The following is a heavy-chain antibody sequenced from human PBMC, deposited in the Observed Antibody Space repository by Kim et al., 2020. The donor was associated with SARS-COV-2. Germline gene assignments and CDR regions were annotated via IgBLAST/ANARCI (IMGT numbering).Heavy chain of an antibody. D-gene: IGHD2-15*01. Sequence: ASVKVSCKASGYTFNTYGISWVRQAPGQGLEWMGWISPKNGKTNYAQNFRDRISMTTDISTSTAHIELRSLRSDDTAMYYCARDQDSSVEYWGQGTLVTV. J-gene: IGHJ4*02. CDR1: GYTFNTYG. V-gene: IGHV1-18*04. CDR2: ISPKNGKT. CDR3: ARDQDSSVEY.